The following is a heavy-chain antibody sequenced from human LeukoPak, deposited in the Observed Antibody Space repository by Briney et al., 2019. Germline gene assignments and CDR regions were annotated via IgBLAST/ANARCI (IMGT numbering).Heavy chain of an antibody. V-gene: IGHV3-33*01. CDR1: GFTFSSYG. CDR2: TWYDGSNK. D-gene: IGHD5-18*01. CDR3: ARDLGRYSYQPLRGMDV. Sequence: PGGSLRLSCAASGFTFSSYGMHWVRQAPGKGLEWVAVTWYDGSNKYYADSVKGRFTISRDNSKNTLYLQMNSLRAEDTAVYYCARDLGRYSYQPLRGMDVWGQGTTVTVSS. J-gene: IGHJ6*02.